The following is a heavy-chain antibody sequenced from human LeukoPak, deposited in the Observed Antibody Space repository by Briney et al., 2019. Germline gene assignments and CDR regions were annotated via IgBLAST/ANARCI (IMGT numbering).Heavy chain of an antibody. Sequence: GGSLRLSCAASGSTFSSYGMHWVRQAPGKGLEWVAVISYDGSNKYYAGSVKGRFTISRDNSKNTLYLQMNSLRAEDTAVYYCAKDLHSSVDYWGQGTLVTVSS. CDR3: AKDLHSSVDY. V-gene: IGHV3-30*18. J-gene: IGHJ4*02. CDR1: GSTFSSYG. D-gene: IGHD3-22*01. CDR2: ISYDGSNK.